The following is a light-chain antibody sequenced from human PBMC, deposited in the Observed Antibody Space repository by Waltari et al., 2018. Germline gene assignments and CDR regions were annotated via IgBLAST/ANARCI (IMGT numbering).Light chain of an antibody. CDR1: SSDVGGYNY. CDR3: CSYAGSYTLV. V-gene: IGLV2-11*01. CDR2: DVS. Sequence: QSALTQPRSVSGSPGQSVTISCTGTSSDVGGYNYVSWYQQHPGKAPKLMIYDVSTRPAGVPDRLSGSKSGNTASLTISGLQAEDEADYYCCSYAGSYTLVFGGGTKLTVL. J-gene: IGLJ2*01.